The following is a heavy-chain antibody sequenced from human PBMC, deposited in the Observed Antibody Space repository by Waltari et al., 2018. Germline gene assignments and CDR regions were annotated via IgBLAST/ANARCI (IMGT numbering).Heavy chain of an antibody. J-gene: IGHJ4*02. Sequence: EVQLVQSGAEVKKPGESLKISCQGSVYTFASSWIAWVRQMPGKGLEWMGIIYPRDSETKYNPSFEGQVTMSADQSIGTAYLHWTSLKASDTAVYFCAREDSEGSSSWPYFDFWGQGTLVTVSS. CDR1: VYTFASSW. V-gene: IGHV5-51*01. D-gene: IGHD6-13*01. CDR3: AREDSEGSSSWPYFDF. CDR2: IYPRDSET.